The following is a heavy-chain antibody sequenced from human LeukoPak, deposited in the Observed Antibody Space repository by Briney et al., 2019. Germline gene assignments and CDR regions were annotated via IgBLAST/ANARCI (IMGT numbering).Heavy chain of an antibody. J-gene: IGHJ4*02. D-gene: IGHD3-22*01. CDR2: IYYSGST. V-gene: IGHV4-59*01. CDR3: ASYGYYYDSSGYFDY. CDR1: GGSLSSYY. Sequence: SETLSLTCTVSGGSLSSYYWSWIRQPPGKGLEWIGYIYYSGSTNYNPSLKSRVTISVDTSKNQFSLKLSSVTAADTAVYYCASYGYYYDSSGYFDYWGQGTLVTVSS.